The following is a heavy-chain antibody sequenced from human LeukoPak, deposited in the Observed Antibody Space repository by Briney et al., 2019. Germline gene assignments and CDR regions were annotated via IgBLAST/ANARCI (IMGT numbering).Heavy chain of an antibody. CDR3: ARARERLRGAFDI. Sequence: GGSLRLSCAASGFTFSSYEMNWVRQAPGKGLEWVSYISSSGSTIYYADSVKGRFTISRDNAKNSLYLQMNSLRAEDTAVYYCARARERLRGAFDIWGQVTMVTVSS. J-gene: IGHJ3*02. CDR1: GFTFSSYE. V-gene: IGHV3-48*03. CDR2: ISSSGSTI. D-gene: IGHD3-10*01.